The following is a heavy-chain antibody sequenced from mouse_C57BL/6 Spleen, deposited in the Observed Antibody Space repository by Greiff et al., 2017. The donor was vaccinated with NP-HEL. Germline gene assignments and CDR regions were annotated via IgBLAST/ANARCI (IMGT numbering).Heavy chain of an antibody. CDR2: IDPNSGST. V-gene: IGHV1-64*01. CDR1: GYTFTSYW. Sequence: QVQLQQPGAELVKPGASVKLSCKASGYTFTSYWMHWVKQRPGQGLEWIGMIDPNSGSTNYNEKFKSKATLTVDKSSSTAYMQLSSLTSEDSAVYYCARRATVEYAMDYWGQGTSVTVAS. J-gene: IGHJ4*01. D-gene: IGHD1-1*01. CDR3: ARRATVEYAMDY.